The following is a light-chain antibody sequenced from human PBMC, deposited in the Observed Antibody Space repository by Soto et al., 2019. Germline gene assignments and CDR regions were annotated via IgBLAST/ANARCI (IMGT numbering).Light chain of an antibody. Sequence: DIQMTQSPSALSASVGDRVTITCRASQTISNWLAWYQQKPGKAPKLLIYDASSLESGVPSRFSGSGSGTEFTLTISSLQPDDCASYFCQAYTTHANLTFLGGTKGDIK. V-gene: IGKV1-5*01. CDR2: DAS. CDR1: QTISNW. J-gene: IGKJ4*01. CDR3: QAYTTHANLT.